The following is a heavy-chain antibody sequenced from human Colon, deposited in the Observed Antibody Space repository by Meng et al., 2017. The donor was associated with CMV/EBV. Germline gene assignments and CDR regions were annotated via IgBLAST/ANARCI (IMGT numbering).Heavy chain of an antibody. CDR1: GLTFRTYE. CDR3: ARIHYDSWSGYYRDY. V-gene: IGHV3-48*03. D-gene: IGHD3-3*01. CDR2: ITGSGSII. J-gene: IGHJ4*02. Sequence: GGSLRLSCEASGLTFRTYEMNWVRQAPGKGLEWLAYITGSGSIIYYADSVKGRFTISRDNAKNSLYLEMDSLRVDDTAVYYCARIHYDSWSGYYRDYWGQGALVTVSS.